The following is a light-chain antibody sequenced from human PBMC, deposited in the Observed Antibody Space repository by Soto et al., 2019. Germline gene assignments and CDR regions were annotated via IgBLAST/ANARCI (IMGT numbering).Light chain of an antibody. CDR1: QSVFYSSNIKNQ. V-gene: IGKV4-1*01. J-gene: IGKJ2*01. CDR2: WAS. Sequence: DIVMTQSPDSLAVSLGERATTSCNSSQSVFYSSNIKNQLAWYQQKPGQPPNVLFCWASTRYTGVPDRFSGSGSGTDFTLTISNVQPEDVAVYFCHQYYDTPYTFGQGNKLEIK. CDR3: HQYYDTPYT.